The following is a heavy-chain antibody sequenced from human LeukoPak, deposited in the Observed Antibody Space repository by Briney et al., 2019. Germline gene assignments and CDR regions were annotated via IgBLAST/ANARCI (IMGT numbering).Heavy chain of an antibody. Sequence: PGGSLRLSCAASGFTFSSYGMHWVRQAPGKGLEWVAVISYDGSNKYYADSVKGRFTISRDNSKNTLYLQMNSLRAEDTAVYYCAKDGALYCSSTSCYDAFDIWGQGTMVTVSS. J-gene: IGHJ3*02. CDR3: AKDGALYCSSTSCYDAFDI. CDR2: ISYDGSNK. D-gene: IGHD2-2*01. V-gene: IGHV3-30*18. CDR1: GFTFSSYG.